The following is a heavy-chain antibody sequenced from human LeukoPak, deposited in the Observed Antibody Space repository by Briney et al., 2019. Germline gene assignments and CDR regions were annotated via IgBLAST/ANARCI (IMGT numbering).Heavy chain of an antibody. CDR1: GFTFSSYA. CDR3: ARRRLQYGWFDP. V-gene: IGHV3-30-3*01. Sequence: GGSLRLSCAASGFTFSSYAMHWVRQAPGKGLEWVAVISYDGSNKYYADSVKGRFTISRDNAKNSLYLQMNSLRAEDTAVYYCARRRLQYGWFDPWGQGTLVTVSS. J-gene: IGHJ5*02. CDR2: ISYDGSNK. D-gene: IGHD4-11*01.